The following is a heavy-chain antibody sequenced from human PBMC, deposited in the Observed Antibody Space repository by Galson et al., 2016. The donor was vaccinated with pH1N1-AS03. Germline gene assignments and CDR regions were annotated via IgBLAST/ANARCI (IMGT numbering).Heavy chain of an antibody. Sequence: SLRLSCAASGFTFSTYCMSWVRQAPGKGLEWVANIKQDGSEKFYVDSLKGRFTISRDNAKNSLYLQMSSLRAEDTAVYYCARGAPGDDLLGSLWNWGQGTLVTVSS. J-gene: IGHJ4*02. CDR3: ARGAPGDDLLGSLWN. CDR1: GFTFSTYC. V-gene: IGHV3-7*01. CDR2: IKQDGSEK. D-gene: IGHD2-15*01.